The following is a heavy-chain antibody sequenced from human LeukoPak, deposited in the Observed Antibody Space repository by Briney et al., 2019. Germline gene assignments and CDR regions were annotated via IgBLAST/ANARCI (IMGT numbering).Heavy chain of an antibody. CDR2: IYYSGST. D-gene: IGHD3-9*01. Sequence: SETLSLTCTVSGGSISSYYWSWIRQPPGKGLEWIGYIYYSGSTNYNPSLKSRATISVDTSKNQFSLKLSSVTAADTAVYYCASPLLGYYDILTGYYLGYWGQGALVTVSS. V-gene: IGHV4-59*08. CDR1: GGSISSYY. J-gene: IGHJ4*02. CDR3: ASPLLGYYDILTGYYLGY.